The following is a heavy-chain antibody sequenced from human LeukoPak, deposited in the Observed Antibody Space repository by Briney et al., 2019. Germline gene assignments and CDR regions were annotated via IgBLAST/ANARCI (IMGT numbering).Heavy chain of an antibody. CDR3: AKGQNWNYAVGDWFDP. J-gene: IGHJ5*02. D-gene: IGHD1-7*01. V-gene: IGHV3-23*01. Sequence: PGGSLRLFCAASGFTFSSYAMSWVRQAPGKGLEWVSAISGSGGSTYYADSVKGRFTISRDNSKNTLYLQMNSLRAEDTAVYYCAKGQNWNYAVGDWFDPWGQGTLVTVSS. CDR1: GFTFSSYA. CDR2: ISGSGGST.